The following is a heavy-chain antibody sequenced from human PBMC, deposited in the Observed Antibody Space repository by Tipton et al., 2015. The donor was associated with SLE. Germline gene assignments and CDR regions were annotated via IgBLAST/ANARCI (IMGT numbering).Heavy chain of an antibody. J-gene: IGHJ3*02. CDR1: GGSINSFY. CDR2: LYVREITGST. V-gene: IGHV4-4*07. CDR3: ARGSYGTDAFDI. D-gene: IGHD3-10*01. Sequence: TLSLTCTVSGGSINSFYWNWVRQSAGKGLEWVGRLYVREITGSTNYNPSLKGRVTMSVDTSKNQFSLRLTSVTAADTAVYYCARGSYGTDAFDIWGQGTMVTVSS.